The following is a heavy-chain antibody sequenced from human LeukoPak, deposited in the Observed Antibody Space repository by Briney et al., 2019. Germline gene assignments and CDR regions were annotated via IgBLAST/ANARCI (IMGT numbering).Heavy chain of an antibody. V-gene: IGHV4-34*01. CDR2: INHSGST. J-gene: IGHJ6*03. CDR1: GGSFSGYY. D-gene: IGHD6-13*01. CDR3: ARVAPTAVDLWYQHYYYYMDV. Sequence: SDTLSLPCAVYGGSFSGYYWSWIRQPPGNGLEWIGEINHSGSTNYNPSLNSRLPISVDTTKNQFSPKLSSATAADTAVYYCARVAPTAVDLWYQHYYYYMDVWGKGTTVTMSS.